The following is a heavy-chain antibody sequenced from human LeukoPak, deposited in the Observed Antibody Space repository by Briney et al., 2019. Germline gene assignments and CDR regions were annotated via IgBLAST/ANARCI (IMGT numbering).Heavy chain of an antibody. D-gene: IGHD2-21*01. V-gene: IGHV4-61*01. CDR2: IYYSGST. CDR3: ARDNSRDAFDI. CDR1: GGSVSSGSYS. Sequence: SETLSLTCTVSGGSVSSGSYSWSWIRQPPGKGLEWIGYIYYSGSTNYNPSLKSRVTISVDTSKNQFSLKLSSVTAADTAVYYCARDNSRDAFDIWGLGTMVTVSS. J-gene: IGHJ3*02.